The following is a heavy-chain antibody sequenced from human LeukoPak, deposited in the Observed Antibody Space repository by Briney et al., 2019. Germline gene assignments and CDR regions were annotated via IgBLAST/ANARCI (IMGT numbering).Heavy chain of an antibody. D-gene: IGHD6-19*01. Sequence: GGSLRLSCAASGFTFSSYAMHWVRQAPGKGLEWVAVISYDGSNKYYADSVKGRFTISRDNFKNTLYLQMNSLRAEDTAVYYCAVGSGWLDYWGQGTLVTVSS. CDR2: ISYDGSNK. V-gene: IGHV3-30-3*01. J-gene: IGHJ4*02. CDR3: AVGSGWLDY. CDR1: GFTFSSYA.